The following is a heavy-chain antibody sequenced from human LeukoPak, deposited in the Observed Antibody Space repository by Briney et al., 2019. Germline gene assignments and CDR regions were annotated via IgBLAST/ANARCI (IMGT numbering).Heavy chain of an antibody. D-gene: IGHD5-18*01. CDR1: GGSISSYY. CDR2: IYYSGST. J-gene: IGHJ4*02. V-gene: IGHV4-59*01. CDR3: ARLPYLTYSDGYLTIGYFDY. Sequence: SETLSLTCTVSGGSISSYYWSWIRQPPGKGLEWIGYIYYSGSTNYNPSLKSRVTISVDTSKNQFSLKLSSVTAADTAVYYCARLPYLTYSDGYLTIGYFDYWGQGTLVTVSS.